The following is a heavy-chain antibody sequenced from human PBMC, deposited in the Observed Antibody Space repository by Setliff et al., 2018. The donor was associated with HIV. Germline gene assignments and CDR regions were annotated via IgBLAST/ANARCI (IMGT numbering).Heavy chain of an antibody. CDR1: GYSFASYW. V-gene: IGHV5-51*01. CDR2: IYPGDSDT. D-gene: IGHD6-19*01. Sequence: GESLKISCKGSGYSFASYWIGWVRQMPGKGLEWMGIIYPGDSDTRYSPSFQGQVTISADKSISTAYLHWSSLKASDTAMYYCARRPGYSSGWDYFFDYWGQGTLVTVSS. J-gene: IGHJ4*02. CDR3: ARRPGYSSGWDYFFDY.